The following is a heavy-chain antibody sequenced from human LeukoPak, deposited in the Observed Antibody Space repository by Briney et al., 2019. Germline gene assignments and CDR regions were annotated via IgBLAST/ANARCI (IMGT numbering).Heavy chain of an antibody. J-gene: IGHJ5*02. D-gene: IGHD5-24*01. Sequence: ETLSLTCTVSGGSISSYYWSWIRQPPGKGLEWIGYIYYSGSTNYNPSLKSRVTISVDTSKNQFSLKLSSVTAADTAVYYCARDPEMATGVLNWFDPWGQGTLVTVSS. CDR3: ARDPEMATGVLNWFDP. CDR1: GGSISSYY. CDR2: IYYSGST. V-gene: IGHV4-59*01.